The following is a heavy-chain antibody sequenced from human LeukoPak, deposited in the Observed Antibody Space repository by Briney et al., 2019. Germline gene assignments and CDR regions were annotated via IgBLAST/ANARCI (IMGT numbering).Heavy chain of an antibody. V-gene: IGHV3-23*01. CDR1: GFTFSSYA. CDR3: AKVFSRYSGSPGGAFDI. D-gene: IGHD1-26*01. CDR2: ISGSGGST. Sequence: GGSLRLSCAASGFTFSSYAMSWVRQAPGKGLEWVSAISGSGGSTYYADSVKGRFTISRDNSKNTLYLQMNSLRAEDTGVYYCAKVFSRYSGSPGGAFDIWGQGTMVTVSS. J-gene: IGHJ3*02.